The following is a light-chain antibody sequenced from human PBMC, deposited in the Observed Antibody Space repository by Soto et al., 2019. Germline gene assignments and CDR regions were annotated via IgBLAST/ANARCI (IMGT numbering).Light chain of an antibody. CDR2: GAS. Sequence: EIVLTQSPGTRSLSPGERATLSCRASQSVSNSFLAWYQQKPGQSPRLLTFGASSRATGIPDRFSGSGSGTDFTLIISRLETEDFAVYYCQQYGSAIQTFCVGTKVEI. CDR1: QSVSNSF. CDR3: QQYGSAIQT. J-gene: IGKJ4*01. V-gene: IGKV3-20*01.